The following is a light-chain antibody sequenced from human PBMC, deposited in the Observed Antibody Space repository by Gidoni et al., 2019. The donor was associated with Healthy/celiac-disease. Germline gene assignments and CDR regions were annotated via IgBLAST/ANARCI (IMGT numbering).Light chain of an antibody. CDR3: QQYNNWLGT. CDR2: GAS. Sequence: EIVMTPSPATLSVSPGERATLSCRASQSVSRNVAWYQQKPGQAPRLLIYGASTRATGIPARFSGSGSGTEFTLTISSLQSEDFAVYYCQQYNNWLGTFGQGTKVEIK. J-gene: IGKJ1*01. V-gene: IGKV3-15*01. CDR1: QSVSRN.